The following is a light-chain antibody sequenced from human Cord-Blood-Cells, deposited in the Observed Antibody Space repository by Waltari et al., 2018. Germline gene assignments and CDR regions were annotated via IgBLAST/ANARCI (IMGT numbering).Light chain of an antibody. CDR2: KVS. V-gene: IGKV2-30*01. Sequence: DVVMTQSPLSLPVTLGQPASISCSSSQSLVYSDGNTYLNWFQHRPGQSPRRLIYKVSNRDSGVPDRFSGSGSGTDFTLKISRVEAEDVGVYYCMQGTHWPPYTFGQGTKLEIK. J-gene: IGKJ2*01. CDR3: MQGTHWPPYT. CDR1: QSLVYSDGNTY.